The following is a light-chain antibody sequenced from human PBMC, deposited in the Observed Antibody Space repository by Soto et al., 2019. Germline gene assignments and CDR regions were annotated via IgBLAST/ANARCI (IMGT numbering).Light chain of an antibody. J-gene: IGLJ3*02. CDR2: KND. Sequence: QSVLTQPPSASETPGQGAPTFCSGSTSNIGSNYVYWHQHLPGTAPRPLIYKNDQRPSGVPDRFSGSKSGTSASLAISGLRPEDESDYYCVTWDDRLSAWVFGGGTKLTVL. V-gene: IGLV1-47*01. CDR3: VTWDDRLSAWV. CDR1: TSNIGSNY.